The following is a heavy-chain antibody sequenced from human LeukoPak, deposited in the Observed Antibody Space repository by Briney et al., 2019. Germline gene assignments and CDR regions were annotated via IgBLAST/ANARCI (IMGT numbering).Heavy chain of an antibody. CDR2: IDPNTGDS. J-gene: IGHJ1*01. D-gene: IGHD3-22*01. Sequence: ASVKVSCKASEYTFTGYYIHWVRQAPGQGLEWMGWIDPNTGDSNYVQKFQGRVTMTRDTSISTAYMELNRLRSDDTAVYYCARGSYDSSDFEYFHHWGQGTLVTVSS. V-gene: IGHV1-2*02. CDR3: ARGSYDSSDFEYFHH. CDR1: EYTFTGYY.